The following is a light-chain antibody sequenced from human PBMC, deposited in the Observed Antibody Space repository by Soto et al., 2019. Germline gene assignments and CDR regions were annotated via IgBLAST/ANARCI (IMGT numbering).Light chain of an antibody. V-gene: IGKV3-20*01. CDR2: GGS. J-gene: IGKJ1*01. CDR3: QQYYSSRT. CDR1: QSVGSRW. Sequence: EIVLTQSPGTVSLSPGERATLSCRASQSVGSRWLAWYQQKPGQAPRVLIYGGSNRATGIPDRFSGSGSGTVFTLTIRRLERADFGVYYCQQYYSSRTFGQGTKVEMK.